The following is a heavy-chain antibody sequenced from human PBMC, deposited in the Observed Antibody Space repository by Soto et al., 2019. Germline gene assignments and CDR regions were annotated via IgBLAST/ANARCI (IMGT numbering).Heavy chain of an antibody. CDR1: GFTFSSYW. V-gene: IGHV3-74*01. D-gene: IGHD6-19*01. J-gene: IGHJ4*02. Sequence: GESLKISCAASGFTFSSYWMHWVRQAPGKGLVWVSRLNSDGSNTDYADSVKGRFTISRDNAKNTRYLQMNSLRAEDTAVYYCARGKDRSLDQWGQGTLVTVSS. CDR3: ARGKDRSLDQ. CDR2: LNSDGSNT.